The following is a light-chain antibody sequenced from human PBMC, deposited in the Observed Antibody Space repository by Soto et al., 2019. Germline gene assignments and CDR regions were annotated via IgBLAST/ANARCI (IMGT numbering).Light chain of an antibody. Sequence: EIVLTQSPGTLSLFSGERATLSCRASRGVSSSYLAWYQQKPGQAPRLLIYGASSRATGIPDRFSGTGSGTDFTLTISRLEPEDFAVYYCQQYGTSTLTFGGGTKVDIK. V-gene: IGKV3-20*01. CDR1: RGVSSSY. CDR2: GAS. CDR3: QQYGTSTLT. J-gene: IGKJ4*01.